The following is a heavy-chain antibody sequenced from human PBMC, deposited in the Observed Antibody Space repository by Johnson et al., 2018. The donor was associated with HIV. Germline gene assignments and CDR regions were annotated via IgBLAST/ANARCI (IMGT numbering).Heavy chain of an antibody. J-gene: IGHJ3*02. CDR2: IRYDGSTK. CDR1: GFTFSSYG. V-gene: IGHV3-30*02. Sequence: QVQLVESGGGVVRPGGSLRLSCAASGFTFSSYGMHWVRQAPGKGLEWVAFIRYDGSTKYYADSVKARFTISRDNSKNTLYLQMNSLRAEDTAVYYCAQESGVATLVTVAFDIWGQGTMVTVSS. CDR3: AQESGVATLVTVAFDI. D-gene: IGHD4-23*01.